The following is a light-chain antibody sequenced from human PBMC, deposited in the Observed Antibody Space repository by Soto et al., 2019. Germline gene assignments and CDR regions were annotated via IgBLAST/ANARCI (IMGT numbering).Light chain of an antibody. Sequence: AVQMTQSPSSLSASVGDRVTITCRASQGIRNDLGWYQQKPGKAPKLLIYAASSLQSGVPSRFSGRGSGTDFTFTISSLQPEDFATYFCLQDWKYPLTFGGGTRVEVK. CDR1: QGIRND. V-gene: IGKV1-6*02. J-gene: IGKJ4*01. CDR3: LQDWKYPLT. CDR2: AAS.